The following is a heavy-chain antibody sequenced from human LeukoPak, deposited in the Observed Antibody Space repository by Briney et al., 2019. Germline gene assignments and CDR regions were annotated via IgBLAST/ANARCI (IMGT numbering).Heavy chain of an antibody. D-gene: IGHD3-3*01. CDR2: IYYSGST. CDR3: AKITIFGVVITHYSYYFDY. Sequence: PSETLSLTCTVSGGSISSSSYYWGWIRQPPGKGLEWIGSIYYSGSTYYNPSLKSRVTISVDTSKNQFSLKLSSVTAADTAVYYCAKITIFGVVITHYSYYFDYWGQGTLVTVSS. CDR1: GGSISSSSYY. J-gene: IGHJ4*02. V-gene: IGHV4-39*07.